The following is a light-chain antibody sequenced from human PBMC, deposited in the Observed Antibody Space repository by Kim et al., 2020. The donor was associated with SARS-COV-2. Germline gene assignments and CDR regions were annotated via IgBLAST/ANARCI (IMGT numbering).Light chain of an antibody. CDR3: TSYAGSNSYV. Sequence: GQSVTISCSGTSSDVGAYKDVSWYQQHPGKAPKLMIYEVNLRPSGVPDRFSGSKSGNTASLAVSGLQAEDEADYYCTSYAGSNSYVFGSGTKVTVL. J-gene: IGLJ1*01. V-gene: IGLV2-8*01. CDR2: EVN. CDR1: SSDVGAYKD.